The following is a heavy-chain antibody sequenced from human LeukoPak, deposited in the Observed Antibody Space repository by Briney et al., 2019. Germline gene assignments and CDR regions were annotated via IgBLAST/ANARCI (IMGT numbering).Heavy chain of an antibody. D-gene: IGHD6-19*01. CDR3: ARDPFSSGSDGLDV. V-gene: IGHV3-21*01. J-gene: IGHJ6*02. CDR2: ISSSSTYI. Sequence: GGSLRLSCAASGFTFSSYNMHWVRQAPGKGLEWVSSISSSSTYIYYADSLKGRFTISRGNAKNSLYLQMNSLRAEDTALYFCARDPFSSGSDGLDVWGQGTTVTVSS. CDR1: GFTFSSYN.